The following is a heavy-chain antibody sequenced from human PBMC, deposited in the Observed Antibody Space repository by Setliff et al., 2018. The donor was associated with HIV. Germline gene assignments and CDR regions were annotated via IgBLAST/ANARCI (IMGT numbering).Heavy chain of an antibody. V-gene: IGHV4-39*07. D-gene: IGHD2-21*01. Sequence: PSETLSLTCTVSGGSIRSRDYSWGWIRQPPGKGLEWIVSLPYTGNTYYKPSLKSRVTISVDTSETQFSLRLGSVTAADTAVYYCASGLFYDYWGQGALVTVS. J-gene: IGHJ4*02. CDR2: LPYTGNT. CDR1: GGSIRSRDYS. CDR3: ASGLFYDY.